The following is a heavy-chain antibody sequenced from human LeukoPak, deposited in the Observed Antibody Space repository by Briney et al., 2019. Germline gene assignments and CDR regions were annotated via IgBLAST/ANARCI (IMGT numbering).Heavy chain of an antibody. J-gene: IGHJ4*02. V-gene: IGHV4-34*01. CDR2: INHSGST. D-gene: IGHD3-10*01. CDR1: GGSFSGYY. Sequence: SETLSLTCAVYGGSFSGYYWSWIRQPPGKGLEWIGEINHSGSTNYNPSLKSRVTISVDTSKNQFSLKLSSVTAADTAVYYCARGMVRGVIPFDYWGQGTLVTVSS. CDR3: ARGMVRGVIPFDY.